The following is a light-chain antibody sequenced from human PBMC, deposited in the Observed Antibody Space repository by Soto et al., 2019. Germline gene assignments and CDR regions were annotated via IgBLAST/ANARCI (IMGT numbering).Light chain of an antibody. CDR1: SSNIGADYD. V-gene: IGLV1-40*01. CDR3: QSYASTLSARYF. CDR2: GNI. Sequence: QSVLTQPPSVSGAPGQRVTISCTGSSSNIGADYDVHWYQQRPGTAPKLLIFGNINRPSGVPDRFSGSKSGTPASLAISGLQAEDEGEYHCQSYASTLSARYFFGTGTSSPS. J-gene: IGLJ1*01.